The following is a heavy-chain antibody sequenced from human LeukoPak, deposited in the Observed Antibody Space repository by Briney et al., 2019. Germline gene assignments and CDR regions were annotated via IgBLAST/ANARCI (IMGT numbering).Heavy chain of an antibody. J-gene: IGHJ5*02. CDR1: GFTFSDYY. CDR2: ISSSDNTI. CDR3: ARGFYTYDQ. Sequence: PGGSLRLSCAASGFTFSDYYMSWIRQAPGKGLEWVSSISSSDNTIYYTDSVKGRFAISRDNAKNSLYLQMKSLRAGDTAVYYCARGFYTYDQWGQGILVTVSS. V-gene: IGHV3-11*04. D-gene: IGHD5-24*01.